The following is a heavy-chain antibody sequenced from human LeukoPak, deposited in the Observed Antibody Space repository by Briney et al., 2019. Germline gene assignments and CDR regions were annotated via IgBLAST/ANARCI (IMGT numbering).Heavy chain of an antibody. CDR2: IHYRLPT. V-gene: IGHV4-39*01. J-gene: IGHJ4*02. D-gene: IGHD5-24*01. CDR3: ARHEEEDGYNAKTPDY. Sequence: SETLSLTCDVSGVSISGTNYYWGWIRQPPGMGLEWIGSIHYRLPTFYNPLLKSRVTISVDTSKNQISLRLRSVTAADTAVYYCARHEEEDGYNAKTPDYWGQGTLVTVSS. CDR1: GVSISGTNYY.